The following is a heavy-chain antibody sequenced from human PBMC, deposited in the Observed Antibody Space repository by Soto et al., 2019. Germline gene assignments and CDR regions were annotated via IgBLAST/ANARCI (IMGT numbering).Heavy chain of an antibody. CDR3: ASFYSRRGYFYFYGMDV. D-gene: IGHD6-13*01. V-gene: IGHV1-2*02. Sequence: QVQLVQSGAEVKKPGASVKVSCQASGYIFTGYFMHWVRQAPGQGLEWMGWINPNSGGTNSAQKFQGRVTLTRDTSISTAYLDLSSLRSDDTAVYYCASFYSRRGYFYFYGMDVLGQGTTVTVSS. CDR2: INPNSGGT. J-gene: IGHJ6*02. CDR1: GYIFTGYF.